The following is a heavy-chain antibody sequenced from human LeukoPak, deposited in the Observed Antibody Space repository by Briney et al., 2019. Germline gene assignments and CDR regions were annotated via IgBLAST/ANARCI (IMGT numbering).Heavy chain of an antibody. V-gene: IGHV6-1*01. CDR1: GDSVSSSSAT. CDR2: TYYMSRWYN. CDR3: ARAPHGSGCDY. D-gene: IGHD6-19*01. J-gene: IGHJ4*02. Sequence: SQTLSLTCAISGDSVSSSSATWIWIRQSPSRGLEWLGGTYYMSRWYNDYAVSLQGRISVNPDTSKNQFSLQLNSVTPEDTALYYCARAPHGSGCDYWGQGILVTVSS.